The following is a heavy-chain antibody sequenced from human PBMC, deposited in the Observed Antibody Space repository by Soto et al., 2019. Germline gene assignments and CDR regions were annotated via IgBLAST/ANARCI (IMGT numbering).Heavy chain of an antibody. CDR3: ARDPNHTGWFDP. CDR1: GFTFSSYS. CDR2: ISSSSSYI. J-gene: IGHJ5*02. Sequence: GGSLRLSCAASGFTFSSYSMNWVRQAPGKGLEWVSSISSSSSYIYYADSVKGRFTISRDNAKNSLYLQMNNLRAEDTAVYYCARDPNHTGWFDPWGQGTLVTVSS. V-gene: IGHV3-21*01.